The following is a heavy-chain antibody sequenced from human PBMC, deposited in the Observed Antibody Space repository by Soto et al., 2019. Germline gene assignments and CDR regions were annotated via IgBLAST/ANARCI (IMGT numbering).Heavy chain of an antibody. D-gene: IGHD6-6*01. CDR2: TYYRSKWYN. CDR1: GDSVSSHSAA. V-gene: IGHV6-1*01. Sequence: SHTLSLTCAISGDSVSSHSAAWNWISQSTSRGLEWLGRTYYRSKWYNDYAVSVKSRITINPDTSKNQFSLQLNSVTPEDTAVYCCARDLSIAARSGVRFDPWGQGTLVTVSS. CDR3: ARDLSIAARSGVRFDP. J-gene: IGHJ5*02.